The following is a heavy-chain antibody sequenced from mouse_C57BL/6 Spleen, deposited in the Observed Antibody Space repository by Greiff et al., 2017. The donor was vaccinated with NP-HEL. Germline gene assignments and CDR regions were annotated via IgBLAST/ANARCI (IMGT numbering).Heavy chain of an antibody. CDR1: GYAFSSYW. CDR3: ARPYYYGSSPFAY. V-gene: IGHV1-80*01. Sequence: VQLQQSGAELVKPGASVKISCKASGYAFSSYWMNWVKQRPGKGLEWIGQIYPGDGATNYNGKFKGKATLTADKSSSTAYMQLSSLTSEDSAVYFCARPYYYGSSPFAYWGQGTLVTVSA. CDR2: IYPGDGAT. J-gene: IGHJ3*01. D-gene: IGHD1-1*01.